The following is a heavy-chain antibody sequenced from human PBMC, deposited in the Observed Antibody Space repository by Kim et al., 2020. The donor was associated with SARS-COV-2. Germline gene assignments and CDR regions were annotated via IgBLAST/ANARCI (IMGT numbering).Heavy chain of an antibody. Sequence: GGSLRLSCAASGFTFSSYWMSWVRQAPGKGLEWVANIKQDGSEKYYVDSVKGRFTISRDNAKNSLYLQMNSLRAEDTAVYYCARVGRRGGYYYGMDVWGQGTTVTVSS. CDR1: GFTFSSYW. J-gene: IGHJ6*02. CDR3: ARVGRRGGYYYGMDV. V-gene: IGHV3-7*01. CDR2: IKQDGSEK. D-gene: IGHD3-10*01.